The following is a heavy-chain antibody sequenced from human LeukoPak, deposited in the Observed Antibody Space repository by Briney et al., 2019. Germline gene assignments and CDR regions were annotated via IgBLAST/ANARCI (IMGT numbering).Heavy chain of an antibody. V-gene: IGHV3-15*01. CDR2: IKSKTDGGTT. CDR3: TTDSVYYDSSGYYSGLSY. CDR1: GFTFSNAW. J-gene: IGHJ4*02. D-gene: IGHD3-22*01. Sequence: GGSLRLSCAASGFTFSNAWMSWVRQAPGKGLEWVGRIKSKTDGGTTDYAAPVKGRFTISRDDSKNTLYLQMNSLKTEDTAVYYCTTDSVYYDSSGYYSGLSYWGQGTLVPVSS.